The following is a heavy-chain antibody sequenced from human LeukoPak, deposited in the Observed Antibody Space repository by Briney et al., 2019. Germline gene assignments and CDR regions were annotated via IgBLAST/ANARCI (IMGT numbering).Heavy chain of an antibody. D-gene: IGHD2/OR15-2a*01. V-gene: IGHV3-23*01. CDR2: ISGSGGST. CDR3: ARLFRSENWFDP. Sequence: PGGSLRLSCAASGFTFSTYALTWVRQAPGKGLEWVSSISGSGGSTYYADSVKGRFTISRDNSKNTLYLQMNSLRAEDTAVYYCARLFRSENWFDPWGQGTLVTVSS. CDR1: GFTFSTYA. J-gene: IGHJ5*02.